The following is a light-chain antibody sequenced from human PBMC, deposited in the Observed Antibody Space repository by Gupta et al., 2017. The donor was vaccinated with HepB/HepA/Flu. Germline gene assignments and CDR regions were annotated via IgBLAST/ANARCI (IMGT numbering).Light chain of an antibody. Sequence: SHALTQPPSVSVAPGKTARITCGGNNIGSKSVHWYQQKPGQAPVLVIYYDSDRPSGIPERFSGSNSGNTATLTISRVEAGDEADYYCQVWDSSSDVVFGGGTKLTVL. CDR1: NIGSKS. CDR3: QVWDSSSDVV. CDR2: YDS. V-gene: IGLV3-21*04. J-gene: IGLJ2*01.